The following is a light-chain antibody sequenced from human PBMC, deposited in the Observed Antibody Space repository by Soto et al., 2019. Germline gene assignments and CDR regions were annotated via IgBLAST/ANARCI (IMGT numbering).Light chain of an antibody. V-gene: IGLV1-44*01. CDR3: AAWDDSLNGPV. J-gene: IGLJ3*02. Sequence: QSVLTQPPSASGTPGQRVTISCSGSYSDIGSNVVNWYRQLPGTAPKLLIYTTDQRPSGVPDRFSGSKSGTSASLAISGLRSEDEADYYCAAWDDSLNGPVFGGGTKVTV. CDR1: YSDIGSNV. CDR2: TTD.